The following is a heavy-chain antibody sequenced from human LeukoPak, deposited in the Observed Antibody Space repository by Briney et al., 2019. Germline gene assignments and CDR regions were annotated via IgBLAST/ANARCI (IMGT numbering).Heavy chain of an antibody. J-gene: IGHJ4*02. CDR3: AKDRNRWGLTPPFDY. CDR2: ISGSGGST. V-gene: IGHV3-23*01. Sequence: GGSLRLSCAASGFTFSSCAMSWVRQAPGKGLEWVSAISGSGGSTYYADSVKGRFTISRDNSKNTLYLQMNSLRAEDTAVYYCAKDRNRWGLTPPFDYWGQGTLVTVSS. CDR1: GFTFSSCA. D-gene: IGHD1-14*01.